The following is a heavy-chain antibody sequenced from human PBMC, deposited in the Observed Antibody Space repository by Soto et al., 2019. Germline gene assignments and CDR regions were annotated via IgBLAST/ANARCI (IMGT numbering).Heavy chain of an antibody. CDR1: GYTFTSYG. CDR3: ARGIARAIIAVVANDY. D-gene: IGHD6-19*01. Sequence: ASVKVSCKASGYTFTSYGISWVRQAPGQGLEWMGWISAYNGNTNYAQKLQGRVTMTTDTSTRTAYMELRSLRSDDTAVYYCARGIARAIIAVVANDYWGQGTLVTVSS. V-gene: IGHV1-18*01. J-gene: IGHJ4*02. CDR2: ISAYNGNT.